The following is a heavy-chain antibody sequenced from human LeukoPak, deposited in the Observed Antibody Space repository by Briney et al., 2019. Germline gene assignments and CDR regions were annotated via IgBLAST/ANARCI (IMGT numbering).Heavy chain of an antibody. CDR3: ARGYGDYGESFDY. CDR1: GGSVSSGSYY. J-gene: IGHJ4*02. V-gene: IGHV4-61*01. Sequence: SETLSLTCTVSGGSVSSGSYYWSWIRQPPGKGLEWIGYIYYSGSTNYNPSLKSRVTISVDTSKNQFSLKLSSVTAADTAVYYCARGYGDYGESFDYWGQGTLVTVSS. D-gene: IGHD4-17*01. CDR2: IYYSGST.